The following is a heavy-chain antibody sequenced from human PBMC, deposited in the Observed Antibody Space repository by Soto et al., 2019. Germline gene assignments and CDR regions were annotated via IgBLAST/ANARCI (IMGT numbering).Heavy chain of an antibody. CDR1: GFTFSSYA. J-gene: IGHJ4*02. D-gene: IGHD3-10*01. CDR3: AKSPHYYGSGSYFYFDY. CDR2: ISGSGGST. Sequence: GGSLRLSCAASGFTFSSYAMSWVRQAPGKGLEWVSAISGSGGSTYYADSVKGRFTISRYNSKNTLYLQMNSLRAEDTAVYYCAKSPHYYGSGSYFYFDYWGQGTLVTVSS. V-gene: IGHV3-23*01.